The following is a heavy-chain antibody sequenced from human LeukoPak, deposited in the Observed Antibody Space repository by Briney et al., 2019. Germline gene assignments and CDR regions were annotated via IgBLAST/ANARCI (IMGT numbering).Heavy chain of an antibody. Sequence: GGSLRLSCAGSGFIFRDFYMMWVRQAPGTGLEWVAPIYQDGSAEYYVDSVKGRFTMSRDNAKNSVYLQMDSLRAEETAVYYCARSVGAGNNYFYYGMDVWGQGTTVTVSS. CDR2: IYQDGSAE. J-gene: IGHJ6*02. CDR3: ARSVGAGNNYFYYGMDV. CDR1: GFIFRDFY. V-gene: IGHV3-7*01. D-gene: IGHD1-26*01.